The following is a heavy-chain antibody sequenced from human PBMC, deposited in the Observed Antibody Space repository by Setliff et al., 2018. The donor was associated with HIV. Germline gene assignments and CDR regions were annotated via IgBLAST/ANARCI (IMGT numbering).Heavy chain of an antibody. CDR2: ISSSSTYI. CDR1: GFTFSNYD. D-gene: IGHD3-9*01. CDR3: ARGYDTLTGTY. V-gene: IGHV3-21*01. Sequence: GGSLRLSCAASGFTFSNYDMNWVRQAPGKGLEWVSSISSSSTYIFYADSVKGRFTISRDNAKNSLYLQMSSLRAEDTAVYYCARGYDTLTGTYWGQGTLVTVSS. J-gene: IGHJ4*02.